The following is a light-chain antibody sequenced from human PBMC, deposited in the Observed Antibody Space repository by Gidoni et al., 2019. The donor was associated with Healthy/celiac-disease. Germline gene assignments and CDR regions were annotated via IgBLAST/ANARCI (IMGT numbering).Light chain of an antibody. CDR3: QQYDSLPLT. J-gene: IGKJ1*01. CDR1: QAISNY. V-gene: IGKV1-33*01. CDR2: DAS. Sequence: DIQMTQLPPSLSASVGDRVTITCQASQAISNYLNWYQQKPGKAPKLLIYDASNLETGVPSRFSGSGSGTDFTLTISSLQPEDIATYYCQQYDSLPLTFGQGTKVEIK.